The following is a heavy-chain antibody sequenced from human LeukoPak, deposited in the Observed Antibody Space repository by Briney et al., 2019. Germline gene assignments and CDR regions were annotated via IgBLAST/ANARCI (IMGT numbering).Heavy chain of an antibody. Sequence: GSLRLSCAASGFTFSSYWMSWIRQPPGKGLEWIGSIYYSGSTYYNPSLKSRVTISVDTSKNQFSLKLSSVTAADTAVYYCARFSIGSYTVTTSGLTAFDIWGQGTMVTVSS. J-gene: IGHJ3*02. CDR2: IYYSGST. V-gene: IGHV4-39*07. CDR1: GFTFSSYW. CDR3: ARFSIGSYTVTTSGLTAFDI. D-gene: IGHD4-17*01.